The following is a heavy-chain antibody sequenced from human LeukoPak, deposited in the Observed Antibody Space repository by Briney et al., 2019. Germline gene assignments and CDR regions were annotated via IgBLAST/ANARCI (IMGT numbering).Heavy chain of an antibody. CDR1: GGSISSSS. CDR3: ASGGNYFDY. Sequence: ETLSLTCTVSGGSISSSSYYWGWIRQPPGKGLEWVSSISSSSSYIYYADSVKGRFTISRDNAKNSLYLQMNSLRAEDTAVYYCASGGNYFDYWGQGTLVTVSS. D-gene: IGHD4-23*01. J-gene: IGHJ4*02. CDR2: ISSSSSYI. V-gene: IGHV3-21*01.